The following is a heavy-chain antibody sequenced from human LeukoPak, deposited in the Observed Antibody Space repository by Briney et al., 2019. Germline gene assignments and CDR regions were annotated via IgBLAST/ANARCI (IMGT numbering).Heavy chain of an antibody. CDR3: ASLFDGYYGSGSPDNWFDP. V-gene: IGHV1-2*02. D-gene: IGHD3-10*01. Sequence: ASVKVSCKASGYTFTGYYMHWVRRAPGQGLEWMGWINPNSGGTNYAQKFQGRVTMTRDTSISTAYMELSRLRSDDTAVYYCASLFDGYYGSGSPDNWFDPWGQGTLVTVSS. J-gene: IGHJ5*02. CDR2: INPNSGGT. CDR1: GYTFTGYY.